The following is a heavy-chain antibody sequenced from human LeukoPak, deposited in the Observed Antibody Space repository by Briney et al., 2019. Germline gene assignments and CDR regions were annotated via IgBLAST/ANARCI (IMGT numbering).Heavy chain of an antibody. CDR3: AKSNREFTIFGVVPDY. CDR2: ISYDGSNK. V-gene: IGHV3-30*18. D-gene: IGHD3-3*01. CDR1: GFTFSSYG. Sequence: TGGSLRLSCAASGFTFSSYGMPWVRQAPGKGLEWVAVISYDGSNKYYADSVKGRFTISRDNSKNTLYLQMNSLRAEDTAVYYCAKSNREFTIFGVVPDYWGQGTLVTVSS. J-gene: IGHJ4*02.